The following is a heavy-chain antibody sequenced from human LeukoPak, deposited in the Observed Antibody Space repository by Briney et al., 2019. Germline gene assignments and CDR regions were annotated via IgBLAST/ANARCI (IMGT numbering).Heavy chain of an antibody. CDR3: ARDVRRYCSGGSCSGVVNY. V-gene: IGHV3-30*03. Sequence: GGSLRLSCAASGFTFSSYWMSWVRQAPGKGLEWVAVISYDGSNKYYADSVKGRFTISRDNSKNTLYLQMNSLRAEDTAVYYRARDVRRYCSGGSCSGVVNYWGQGTLVTVSS. CDR2: ISYDGSNK. J-gene: IGHJ4*02. CDR1: GFTFSSYW. D-gene: IGHD2-15*01.